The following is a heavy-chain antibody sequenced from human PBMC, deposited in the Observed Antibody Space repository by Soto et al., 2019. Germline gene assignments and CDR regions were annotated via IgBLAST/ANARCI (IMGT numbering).Heavy chain of an antibody. CDR2: IWYDGSNK. CDR1: GFTFSSYG. V-gene: IGHV3-33*01. J-gene: IGHJ3*02. CDR3: ARGSGYDFYRDAFDI. Sequence: GGSLRLSCAASGFTFSSYGMHWVRQAPGKGLEWVAVIWYDGSNKYYADSVKGRFTISRDNSKNTLYLQMNSLRAEDTAVYYCARGSGYDFYRDAFDIWGQGTMVTVSS. D-gene: IGHD5-12*01.